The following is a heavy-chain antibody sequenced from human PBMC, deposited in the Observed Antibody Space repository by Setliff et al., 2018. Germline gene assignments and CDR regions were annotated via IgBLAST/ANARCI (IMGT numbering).Heavy chain of an antibody. Sequence: GGSLRLSCAASGFTFSSYWMSWVRQAPGKGLEWVANIKQDGSEKYYVDSVKGRFTISRDNAKNSLYLQMNSLRAEDTAVYYCARDHAYGSRFYYYYYGMDVWGQGTTVTAP. J-gene: IGHJ6*02. V-gene: IGHV3-7*01. CDR3: ARDHAYGSRFYYYYYGMDV. D-gene: IGHD3-10*01. CDR1: GFTFSSYW. CDR2: IKQDGSEK.